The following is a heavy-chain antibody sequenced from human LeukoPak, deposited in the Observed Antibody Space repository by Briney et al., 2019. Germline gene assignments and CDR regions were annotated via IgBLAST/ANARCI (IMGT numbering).Heavy chain of an antibody. Sequence: GGSLRLSCAASGFTVSSNYMSWVRQAPGKGLEWVSVIYSGGSTYYADSVKGRFTISRDNSKNTLYLQKNSLRAEDTAVYYCASVFYDILTGYYPRENDAFDIWGQGTMVTVSS. D-gene: IGHD3-9*01. V-gene: IGHV3-53*01. J-gene: IGHJ3*02. CDR1: GFTVSSNY. CDR2: IYSGGST. CDR3: ASVFYDILTGYYPRENDAFDI.